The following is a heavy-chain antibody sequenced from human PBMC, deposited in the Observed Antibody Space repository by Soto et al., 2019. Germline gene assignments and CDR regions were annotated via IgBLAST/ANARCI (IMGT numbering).Heavy chain of an antibody. Sequence: PSQTLSLTCAISGDSVSSNSAAWNWIRQSPSRGLEWLGRTYYRSKWYNDYAVSVKSRITINPDTSKNQFSLQLNSVTPEDTAVYYCARGHEWLPGYSSGWYDAFDIWGQGTMVTVSS. D-gene: IGHD6-19*01. J-gene: IGHJ3*02. CDR3: ARGHEWLPGYSSGWYDAFDI. CDR2: TYYRSKWYN. CDR1: GDSVSSNSAA. V-gene: IGHV6-1*01.